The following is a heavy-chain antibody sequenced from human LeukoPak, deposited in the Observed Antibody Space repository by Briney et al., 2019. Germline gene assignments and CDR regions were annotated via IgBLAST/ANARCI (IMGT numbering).Heavy chain of an antibody. D-gene: IGHD4-17*01. CDR1: GFTFSSYS. J-gene: IGHJ4*02. V-gene: IGHV3-21*01. CDR2: ISSSSGYI. CDR3: ARAISLYGDQTSGY. Sequence: KSGGSLRLSCAASGFTFSSYSMNWVRQAPGKGLEWVSSISSSSGYIYYADSVKGRFTISRDNAKNSLYLQMNSLRAEDTAVYYCARAISLYGDQTSGYWGQGTLVTVSS.